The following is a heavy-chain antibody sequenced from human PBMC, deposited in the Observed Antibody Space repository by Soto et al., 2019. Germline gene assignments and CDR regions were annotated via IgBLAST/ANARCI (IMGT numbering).Heavy chain of an antibody. CDR3: AKDRELRGRIAASVDV. D-gene: IGHD6-6*01. J-gene: IGHJ6*04. CDR2: ISGSGGST. V-gene: IGHV3-23*01. CDR1: GFTFSSYA. Sequence: GGSLRLSCAASGFTFSSYAMSWVRQAPGKGLEWVSAISGSGGSTYYADSVKGRFTISRDNSKNTLYLQMNSLRAEDTAVYYCAKDRELRGRIAASVDVWGKGTTVTVSS.